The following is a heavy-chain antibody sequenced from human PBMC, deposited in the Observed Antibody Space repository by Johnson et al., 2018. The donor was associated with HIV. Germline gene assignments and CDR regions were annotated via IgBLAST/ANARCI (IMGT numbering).Heavy chain of an antibody. CDR2: IYSGGST. V-gene: IGHV3-66*02. CDR3: ARVRVGAFDI. J-gene: IGHJ3*02. CDR1: GFTFSSYA. Sequence: MQLVESGGGLVQPGGSLRLSCAASGFTFSSYAMHWVRQAPGKGLEWVSIIYSGGSTYYTRSVKGRFTISRDNSKNMLFLQINSLRVEDTAVYYCARVRVGAFDIWGQGTMVTVSS. D-gene: IGHD1-26*01.